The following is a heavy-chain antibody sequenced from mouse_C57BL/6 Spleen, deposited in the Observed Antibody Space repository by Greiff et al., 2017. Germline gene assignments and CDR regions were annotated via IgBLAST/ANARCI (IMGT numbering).Heavy chain of an antibody. CDR3: ARREYSVWTGAMDY. CDR1: GYTFTSYW. CDR2: INPSSVVP. J-gene: IGHJ4*01. Sequence: LQQPGTELVKPGASVKLSCKASGYTFTSYWMHWVKQRPGHGLEWIGNINPSSVVPHYNEKFKSKATLTVDKSSSTAYMLLSSLTSEDSAVYYCARREYSVWTGAMDYWGQGTSGTVSS. D-gene: IGHD2-10*02. V-gene: IGHV1-53*01.